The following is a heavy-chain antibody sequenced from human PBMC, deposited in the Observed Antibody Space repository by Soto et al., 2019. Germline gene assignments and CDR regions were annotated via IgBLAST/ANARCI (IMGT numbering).Heavy chain of an antibody. Sequence: GSLKLSRATLCLSVANHWMTWDFKAPGKGLEWVANIKQDGSEKYYVDSVKGRFTISRDNAKNSLYLQMNSLRAEDTAVYYWGGGMWANLWDNWGQ. V-gene: IGHV3-7*04. CDR1: CLSVANHW. J-gene: IGHJ1*01. CDR2: IKQDGSEK. CDR3: GGGMWANLWDN. D-gene: IGHD1-26*01.